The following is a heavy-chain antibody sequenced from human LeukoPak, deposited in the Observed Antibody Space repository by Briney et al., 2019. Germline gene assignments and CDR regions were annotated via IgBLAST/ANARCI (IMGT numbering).Heavy chain of an antibody. CDR2: ISYDGSNK. Sequence: GGSLRLSCAASGFTFSSYAMHRVRQAPGKGLEWVAVISYDGSNKYYADSVKGRFTISRDNSKNTLYLQMNSLRAEDTSVYYCARSPGILGTNYFDYWGQGTLVTVSS. J-gene: IGHJ4*02. V-gene: IGHV3-30*04. CDR1: GFTFSSYA. CDR3: ARSPGILGTNYFDY. D-gene: IGHD1-26*01.